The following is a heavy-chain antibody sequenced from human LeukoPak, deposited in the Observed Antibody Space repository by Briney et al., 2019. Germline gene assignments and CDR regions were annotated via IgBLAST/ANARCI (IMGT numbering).Heavy chain of an antibody. CDR2: IYSDGST. CDR1: GFTVSSNY. V-gene: IGHV3-53*01. Sequence: PGGSLRLSYAASGFTVSSNYMSWVRQAPGKGLKWVSEIYSDGSTYYAASVKGRFSISRDNSKNTGYLQMNSLKAEDTAVYYCAREQTRGGDLDYWGQGALVTVSS. D-gene: IGHD2-21*02. CDR3: AREQTRGGDLDY. J-gene: IGHJ4*02.